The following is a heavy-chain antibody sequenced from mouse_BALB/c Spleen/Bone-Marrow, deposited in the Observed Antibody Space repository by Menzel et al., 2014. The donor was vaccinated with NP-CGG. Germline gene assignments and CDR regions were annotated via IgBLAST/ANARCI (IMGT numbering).Heavy chain of an antibody. J-gene: IGHJ2*01. CDR1: GFSLTAYG. CDR2: IRGDGTT. CDR3: ARFTTVVPFDY. V-gene: IGHV2-6-7*01. Sequence: QVQLKESGPGLVAPSQSLSITCTVSGFSLTAYGVNWVRQPPGKGLEWLGMIRGDGTTDYNSALRSRLSISKDNSKSQVFLKMNSLQAGDIARYYCARFTTVVPFDYWGQGTTLTVSS. D-gene: IGHD1-1*01.